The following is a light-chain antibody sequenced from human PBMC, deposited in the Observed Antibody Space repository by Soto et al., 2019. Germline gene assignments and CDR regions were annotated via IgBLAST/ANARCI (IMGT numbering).Light chain of an antibody. J-gene: IGKJ5*01. CDR3: QQYNNWPPIT. CDR1: QSISSW. V-gene: IGKV1-5*01. CDR2: GAS. Sequence: DIQMTQSPSTLSASVGDRVTITCRASQSISSWLAWYQQKPGKAPKLLIHGASSLESGVPSRFSGSGSGTDFTLTISSLQSEDFAVYYCQQYNNWPPITFGQGTRLEIK.